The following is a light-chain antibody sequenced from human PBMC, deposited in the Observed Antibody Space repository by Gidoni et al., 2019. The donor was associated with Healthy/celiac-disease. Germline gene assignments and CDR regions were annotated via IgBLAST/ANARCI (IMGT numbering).Light chain of an antibody. J-gene: IGKJ2*04. CDR3: QQYNSYSPECS. V-gene: IGKV1-5*03. Sequence: DIQMTHSPSTLSASVGDRVTITCRASQSISSWLAWYQQKPGKAPKLLIYKASSLESGVPSRFSGSGSGTEFTLTISSLQPDDFATYYCQQYNSYSPECSFXQXTKLEIK. CDR2: KAS. CDR1: QSISSW.